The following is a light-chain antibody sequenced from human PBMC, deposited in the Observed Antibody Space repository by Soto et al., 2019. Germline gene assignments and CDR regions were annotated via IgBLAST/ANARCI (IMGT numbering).Light chain of an antibody. Sequence: EIVLTQSPGTLSLSPGERAALSCRANEIINTNYFAWYQQIPGQAPRLLIYGASSRATGLPDRFSGSGSGTDFTLTISRLETEDFPVYYCQQYGSSPLTFGGGTKVEIK. J-gene: IGKJ4*01. CDR3: QQYGSSPLT. CDR1: EIINTNY. CDR2: GAS. V-gene: IGKV3-20*01.